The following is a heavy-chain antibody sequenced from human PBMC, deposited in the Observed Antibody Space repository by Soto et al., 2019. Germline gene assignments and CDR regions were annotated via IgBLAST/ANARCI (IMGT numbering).Heavy chain of an antibody. CDR3: ARSLPRWLQLGDAFDI. CDR1: GFTFSSYG. D-gene: IGHD5-12*01. CDR2: IWYDGSNK. J-gene: IGHJ3*02. V-gene: IGHV3-33*01. Sequence: SGGSLRLSCAASGFTFSSYGMHWVRQAPGKGLEWVAVIWYDGSNKYYADSVKGRFTISRDNSKNTLYLQMNSLRAEDTAVYYCARSLPRWLQLGDAFDIWGQGTMVT.